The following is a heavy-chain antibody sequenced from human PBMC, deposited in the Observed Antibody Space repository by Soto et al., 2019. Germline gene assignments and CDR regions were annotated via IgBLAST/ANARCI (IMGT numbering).Heavy chain of an antibody. V-gene: IGHV4-34*01. CDR2: INHSGST. Sequence: SLTCAVYGGSFSGYYWSWIRQPPGKGLEWIGEINHSGSTNYNPSLKSRVTISVDTSKNQFSLKLSSVTAADTAVYYCARQVLLWFGSGHYYYYYGMDVWGQGTTVTVSS. CDR1: GGSFSGYY. D-gene: IGHD3-10*01. CDR3: ARQVLLWFGSGHYYYYYGMDV. J-gene: IGHJ6*02.